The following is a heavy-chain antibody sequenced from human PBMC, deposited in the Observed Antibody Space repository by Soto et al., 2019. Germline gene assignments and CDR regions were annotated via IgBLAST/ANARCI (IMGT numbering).Heavy chain of an antibody. Sequence: SETLSLTCSVSGGSISSGGYYCSWIRQPPGKGLEWIGYIYYSGSTYYNPSLKSRVTISVDTSKNQFSLKLSSVTAADTAVSYCAREKGSGSYQYGMNDAFDIWGQGTMVTVSS. CDR2: IYYSGST. J-gene: IGHJ3*02. CDR1: GGSISSGGYY. D-gene: IGHD3-10*01. CDR3: AREKGSGSYQYGMNDAFDI. V-gene: IGHV4-30-4*01.